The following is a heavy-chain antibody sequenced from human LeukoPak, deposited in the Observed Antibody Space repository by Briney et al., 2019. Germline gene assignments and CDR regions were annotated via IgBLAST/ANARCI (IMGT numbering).Heavy chain of an antibody. Sequence: PSETLSLTCTVSSGSISRTGYSWSWIRQPPGQGLEWLAYTYHSGSTYYNPSLKSRLTISLDRSRNQFSLKLSSVTAADSAVYYCARGVDTASGDGFDIWGQGTMVTVSS. J-gene: IGHJ3*02. V-gene: IGHV4-30-2*01. CDR2: TYHSGST. CDR3: ARGVDTASGDGFDI. D-gene: IGHD5-18*01. CDR1: SGSISRTGYS.